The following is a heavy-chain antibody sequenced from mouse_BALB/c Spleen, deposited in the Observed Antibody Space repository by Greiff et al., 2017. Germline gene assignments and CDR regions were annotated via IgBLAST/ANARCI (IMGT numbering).Heavy chain of an antibody. CDR3: ARPIYDGYYFDY. CDR2: ISDGGSYT. D-gene: IGHD2-3*01. CDR1: GFTFSDYY. J-gene: IGHJ2*01. V-gene: IGHV5-4*02. Sequence: EVQRVESGGGLVKPGGSLKLSCAASGFTFSDYYMYWVRQTPEKRLEWVATISDGGSYTYYPDSVKGRFTISRDNAKNNLYLQMSSLKSEDTAMYYCARPIYDGYYFDYWGQGTTLTVSS.